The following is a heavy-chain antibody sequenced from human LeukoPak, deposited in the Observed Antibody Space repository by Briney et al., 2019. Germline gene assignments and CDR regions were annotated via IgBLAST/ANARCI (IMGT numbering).Heavy chain of an antibody. V-gene: IGHV4-59*01. Sequence: SETLSLTCTVPGGSISSYYWSWIRQPPGKGLEWIGYIYYSVSTNYNPTLKSRVTISVDTSKNQFSLKLSSVTAADTAVYYCARDPRYCSGGSCYSTDDAFDIWGQGTMVTVSS. CDR2: IYYSVST. CDR3: ARDPRYCSGGSCYSTDDAFDI. D-gene: IGHD2-15*01. CDR1: GGSISSYY. J-gene: IGHJ3*02.